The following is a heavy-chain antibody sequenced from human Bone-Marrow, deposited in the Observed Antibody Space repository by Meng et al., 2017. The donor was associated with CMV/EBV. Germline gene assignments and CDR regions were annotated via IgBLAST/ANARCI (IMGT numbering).Heavy chain of an antibody. J-gene: IGHJ6*02. Sequence: ASVKVSCKASGYTFTSYDISWVRQAPGQGLEWMGWMTPNSGNTGYAQKFQGRVTMTRNTSISTAYMELSSLRSEDTAVYYCARAGWNYDFWSGYNYYYYGMDVWGQGTTVTVSS. V-gene: IGHV1-8*01. CDR2: MTPNSGNT. D-gene: IGHD3-3*01. CDR1: GYTFTSYD. CDR3: ARAGWNYDFWSGYNYYYYGMDV.